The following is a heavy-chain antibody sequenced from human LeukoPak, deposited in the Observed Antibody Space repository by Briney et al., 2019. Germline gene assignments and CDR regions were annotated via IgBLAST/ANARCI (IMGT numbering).Heavy chain of an antibody. Sequence: SVKVSCKASGDTFTSYAISWVRQAPGQGLEWMGGIIPIFGTANYAQKFQGRVTITADKSTSTAYMELSSLRSEDTAVYYCASLVRVYWSGGSCYVSHYYYYMDVWGKGTTVTVSS. J-gene: IGHJ6*03. V-gene: IGHV1-69*06. CDR3: ASLVRVYWSGGSCYVSHYYYYMDV. CDR2: IIPIFGTA. D-gene: IGHD2-15*01. CDR1: GDTFTSYA.